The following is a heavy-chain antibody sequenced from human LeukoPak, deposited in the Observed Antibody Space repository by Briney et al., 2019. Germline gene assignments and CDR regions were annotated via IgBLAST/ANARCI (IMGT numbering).Heavy chain of an antibody. J-gene: IGHJ4*02. Sequence: SETLSLTCTVSGGSISSSSHYWGWIRQPPGKGLEWIGSIYYSGSTYYNPSLKSRVTISVDTSKNQFSLKLSSVTAADTAVYYCARYTSGWKNIDYWGQGTLVTVSS. CDR2: IYYSGST. CDR3: ARYTSGWKNIDY. V-gene: IGHV4-39*01. D-gene: IGHD6-19*01. CDR1: GGSISSSSHY.